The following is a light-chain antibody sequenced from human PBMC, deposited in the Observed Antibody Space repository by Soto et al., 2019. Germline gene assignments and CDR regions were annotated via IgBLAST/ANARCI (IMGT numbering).Light chain of an antibody. CDR1: SSDVGGYNY. Sequence: QSVLTQPASVSGSPGQSITISCTGTSSDVGGYNYVSWYQQHPGKAPKLMIYEVSGRPSGVSNRFSGSKSGNTASLTISGLHAEDEADYYCSSYTSSSTLIFGGGTKLTVL. J-gene: IGLJ2*01. V-gene: IGLV2-14*01. CDR3: SSYTSSSTLI. CDR2: EVS.